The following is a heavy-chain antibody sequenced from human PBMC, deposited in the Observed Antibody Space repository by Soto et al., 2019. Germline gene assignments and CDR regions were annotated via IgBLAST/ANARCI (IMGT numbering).Heavy chain of an antibody. CDR2: IYDVGT. CDR1: VGSVRTGRYY. V-gene: IGHV4-61*01. CDR3: ARDTYDSSGYYDY. D-gene: IGHD3-22*01. Sequence: AETLSLTCTVSVGSVRTGRYYWIWVRQPPGKGLEWIGYIYDVGTNYNPSLKSRVTISLDTPKNQFSLKLNSVTAADTAVYYCARDTYDSSGYYDYWGQGTLVTVSS. J-gene: IGHJ4*02.